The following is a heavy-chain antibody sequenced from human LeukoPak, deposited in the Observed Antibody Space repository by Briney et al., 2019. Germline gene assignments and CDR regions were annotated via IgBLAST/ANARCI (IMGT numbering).Heavy chain of an antibody. J-gene: IGHJ6*03. D-gene: IGHD2-21*02. Sequence: PGGSLRLSCAASGFTFSSYSMNWVRQAPGKGLEWVSYISSSSSTIYYADSVKGRFTISRDNAKNSLYLQMNSLRAEDTAVYYCARSRGCLLGCGGDCCRYYYYYMDVWGKGTTVTVSS. V-gene: IGHV3-48*01. CDR2: ISSSSSTI. CDR3: ARSRGCLLGCGGDCCRYYYYYMDV. CDR1: GFTFSSYS.